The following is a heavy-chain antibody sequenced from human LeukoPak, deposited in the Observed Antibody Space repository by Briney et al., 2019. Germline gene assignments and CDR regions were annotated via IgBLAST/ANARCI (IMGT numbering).Heavy chain of an antibody. V-gene: IGHV4-4*07. CDR3: ARGYYYGSGSPQFDY. Sequence: NPSETLSLTCTVSGYSISSNYWSCIRQPAGKGLEWIARIYTSGYTNYNPSLKSRVAMSLDTSKNPFSLKLSSVTAADTAVYYCARGYYYGSGSPQFDYWGQGTLVTVSS. D-gene: IGHD3-10*01. CDR2: IYTSGYT. J-gene: IGHJ4*02. CDR1: GYSISSNY.